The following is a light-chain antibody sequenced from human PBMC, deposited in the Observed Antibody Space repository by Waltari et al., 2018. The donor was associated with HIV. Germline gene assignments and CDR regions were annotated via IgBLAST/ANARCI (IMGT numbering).Light chain of an antibody. V-gene: IGLV5-45*01. Sequence: QAVLTQPASPSASPGASARLTGTLRSGINLGTYSIYWYQQQPGSPPPYLLRYKSDSDKEQGSGVPSRFSGSKGASANAGILLISGLQAEDEADYYCMIWHSSAWVFGGGTKLTVL. CDR1: SGINLGTYS. CDR2: YKSDSDK. CDR3: MIWHSSAWV. J-gene: IGLJ3*02.